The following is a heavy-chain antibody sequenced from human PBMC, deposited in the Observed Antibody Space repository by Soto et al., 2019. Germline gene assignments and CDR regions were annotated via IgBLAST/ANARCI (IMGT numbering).Heavy chain of an antibody. CDR2: INPNSGVT. D-gene: IGHD5-12*01. CDR1: GDTFTDYY. CDR3: ARESGGATATLDYYYFYMDV. V-gene: IGHV1-2*04. J-gene: IGHJ6*03. Sequence: QVQLVQSGAEVKKPGASVTVSCRSSGDTFTDYYMHWVRQAPGQGLGWMGWINPNSGVTKYAQKFQGWVAMTRDTSIRTVYMQLSRLRSDDTAVYYCARESGGATATLDYYYFYMDVWGTGTRVTVSS.